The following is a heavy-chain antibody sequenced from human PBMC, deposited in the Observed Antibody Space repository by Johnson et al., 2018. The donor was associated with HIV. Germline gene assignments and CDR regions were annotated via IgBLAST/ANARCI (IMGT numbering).Heavy chain of an antibody. J-gene: IGHJ3*02. Sequence: QVQVVESGGGVVQPGRSLRLSCAGSGFTFRSYAMQWVRQAPGKGLEWVAVISYDGSNKYYADSVKGRFTISRDNSKNTLYVQMNSLRAEDTAVYYCAREGLEPAVYDALDIWGQGTMVTVSS. CDR2: ISYDGSNK. CDR3: AREGLEPAVYDALDI. V-gene: IGHV3-30-3*01. D-gene: IGHD1-1*01. CDR1: GFTFRSYA.